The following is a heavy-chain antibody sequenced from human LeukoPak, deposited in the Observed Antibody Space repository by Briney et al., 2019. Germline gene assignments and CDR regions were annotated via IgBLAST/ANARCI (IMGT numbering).Heavy chain of an antibody. CDR1: GFTFSSYA. D-gene: IGHD5-18*01. CDR3: AKGNGYSYGRYYFDY. J-gene: IGHJ4*02. CDR2: ISGSGGST. V-gene: IGHV3-23*01. Sequence: QPGGSLRLSCAASGFTFSSYAMSWVRQAPGKGLEWVSAISGSGGSTYYADSVKGRLTISRDNSKNTLYLQMNSLRAEDTAVYYCAKGNGYSYGRYYFDYWGQGTLVTVSS.